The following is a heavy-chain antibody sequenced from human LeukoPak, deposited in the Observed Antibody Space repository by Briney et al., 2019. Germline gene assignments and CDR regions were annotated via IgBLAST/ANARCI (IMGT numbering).Heavy chain of an antibody. CDR2: IYHSGST. V-gene: IGHV4-38-2*02. D-gene: IGHD2-15*01. J-gene: IGHJ4*02. CDR3: ARVDIVVVVAATRGFYYFDY. CDR1: GYSISSGYY. Sequence: ASETLSLTCTVSGYSISSGYYWGWIRQPPGKGLEWIGSIYHSGSTYYNPSVKSRVTISVDTSKNQFSLKLSSVTAADTAVYYCARVDIVVVVAATRGFYYFDYWGQGTLVTVSS.